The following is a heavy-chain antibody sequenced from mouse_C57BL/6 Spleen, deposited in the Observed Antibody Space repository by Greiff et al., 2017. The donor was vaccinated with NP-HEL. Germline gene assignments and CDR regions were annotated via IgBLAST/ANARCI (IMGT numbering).Heavy chain of an antibody. Sequence: QVQLKESGPELVKPGASVKISCKASGYAFSSSWMNWVKQRPGKGLEWIGRIYPGDGDTNYNGKFKGKATLTVDKSSSTAYMQLSGLTSEDCAVYYCAFGLLRYFDVWGTGTTVTVSS. CDR3: AFGLLRYFDV. CDR2: IYPGDGDT. D-gene: IGHD2-3*01. V-gene: IGHV1-82*01. J-gene: IGHJ1*03. CDR1: GYAFSSSW.